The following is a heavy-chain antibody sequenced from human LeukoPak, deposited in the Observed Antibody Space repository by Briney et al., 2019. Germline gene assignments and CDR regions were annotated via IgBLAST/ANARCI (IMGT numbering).Heavy chain of an antibody. J-gene: IGHJ4*02. CDR3: ARLVWDTTMADGDIDS. Sequence: GESLRLSCAASGFTFSSYSMNWVRQAPGKGLEWASSISSASTYIYYADSVKGRFTISRDNAKNSLYLQMNSLRAEDTAMYYCARLVWDTTMADGDIDSWGQGTLLIVSS. CDR1: GFTFSSYS. D-gene: IGHD5-18*01. CDR2: ISSASTYI. V-gene: IGHV3-21*01.